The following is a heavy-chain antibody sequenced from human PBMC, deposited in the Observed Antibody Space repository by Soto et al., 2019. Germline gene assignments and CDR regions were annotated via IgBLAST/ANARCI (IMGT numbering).Heavy chain of an antibody. V-gene: IGHV5-51*01. J-gene: IGHJ6*02. Sequence: PGESLKISCKGSGYSFNSYWIGWVRQRPGKGLEWMGIIYPGDSDTKYSPSFQGQVTISADRSISTTYLQWISLQASDSAMYYCARYYGRDYYYGMDVWGQGTTVTVSS. CDR1: GYSFNSYW. CDR2: IYPGDSDT. CDR3: ARYYGRDYYYGMDV. D-gene: IGHD3-3*01.